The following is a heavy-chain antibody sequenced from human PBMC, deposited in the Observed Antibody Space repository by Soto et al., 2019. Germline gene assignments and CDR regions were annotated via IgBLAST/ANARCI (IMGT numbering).Heavy chain of an antibody. CDR3: ARVIFVVVTEGWFDP. J-gene: IGHJ5*02. CDR1: GYTFTSYG. CDR2: ISAYNGNT. V-gene: IGHV1-18*01. D-gene: IGHD2-21*02. Sequence: EASVKVSCKASGYTFTSYGISWVRQAPGQGLEWMGWISAYNGNTNYAQKLQGRVTMTTDTSTSTAYMELRSLRSDDTAVYYCARVIFVVVTEGWFDPWGQGTLVTVSS.